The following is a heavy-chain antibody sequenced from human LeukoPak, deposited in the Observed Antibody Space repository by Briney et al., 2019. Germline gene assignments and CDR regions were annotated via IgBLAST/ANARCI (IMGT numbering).Heavy chain of an antibody. V-gene: IGHV1-69*06. CDR3: ARVGTYYYDSSGYYYYYYYMDV. D-gene: IGHD3-22*01. CDR2: IIPIFGTA. CDR1: GGTFSGYA. Sequence: ASVKVSCKASGGTFSGYAISWVRQAPGQGLEWMGGIIPIFGTANYAQKFQGRVTITADKSTSTAYMELSSLRSEDTAVYYCARVGTYYYDSSGYYYYYYYMDVWGKGTTVTVSS. J-gene: IGHJ6*03.